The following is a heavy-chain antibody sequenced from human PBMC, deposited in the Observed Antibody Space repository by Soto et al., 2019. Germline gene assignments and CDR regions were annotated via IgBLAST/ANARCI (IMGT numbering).Heavy chain of an antibody. V-gene: IGHV3-30*18. J-gene: IGHJ4*02. Sequence: GGSLRLSCAASGFTFSNYGMHWVRQAPGKGLEWVAVISYDGSNKYYADSVKGRFTISRDNSKSTLYLQMNSLRAEDTAVYYCAKDVGDTGYDYVDYWGQGTLVTVSS. D-gene: IGHD5-12*01. CDR2: ISYDGSNK. CDR3: AKDVGDTGYDYVDY. CDR1: GFTFSNYG.